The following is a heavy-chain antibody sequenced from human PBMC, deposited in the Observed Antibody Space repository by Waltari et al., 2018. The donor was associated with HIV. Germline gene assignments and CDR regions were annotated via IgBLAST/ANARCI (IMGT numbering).Heavy chain of an antibody. V-gene: IGHV1-8*01. Sequence: GLEWMGWMNPNSGNTGYAQKFQGRVTMTRNTSISTAYMELSSLRSEDTAVYYCARGRSHDYVWGRPQSYYYGMDVWGQGTTVAVSS. CDR3: ARGRSHDYVWGRPQSYYYGMDV. J-gene: IGHJ6*02. D-gene: IGHD3-16*01. CDR2: MNPNSGNT.